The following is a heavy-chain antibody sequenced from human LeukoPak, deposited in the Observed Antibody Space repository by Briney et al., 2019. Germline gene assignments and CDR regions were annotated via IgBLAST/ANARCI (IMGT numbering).Heavy chain of an antibody. CDR3: ASEVGYCSSTSCYGMYYYYYGMDV. J-gene: IGHJ6*04. Sequence: PGGSLRLPCAASGFTFSSYAMSWVRQAPGKGLEWVSAISGSGGSTYYADSVKGRFTISRDNSKNTLYLQMNSLRAEDTAVYYCASEVGYCSSTSCYGMYYYYYGMDVWGKGTTVTVSS. CDR1: GFTFSSYA. V-gene: IGHV3-23*01. CDR2: ISGSGGST. D-gene: IGHD2-2*01.